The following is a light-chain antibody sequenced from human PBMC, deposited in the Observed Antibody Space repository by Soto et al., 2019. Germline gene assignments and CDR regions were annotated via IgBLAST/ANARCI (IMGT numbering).Light chain of an antibody. J-gene: IGKJ1*01. CDR2: GAS. Sequence: EIVLTQSLATLCVSPGERAALSGRASQSVSSNLAWYQQKPGQAPRLLMYGASSRATGIPDRFSGTGSGTDYTLTISRLEPEDFAVYYCQQYNDWPPYTFGQGTKVDIK. V-gene: IGKV3D-15*01. CDR3: QQYNDWPPYT. CDR1: QSVSSN.